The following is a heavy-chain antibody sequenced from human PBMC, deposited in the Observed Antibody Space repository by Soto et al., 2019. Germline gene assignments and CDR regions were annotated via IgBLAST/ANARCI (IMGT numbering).Heavy chain of an antibody. CDR2: ISFDGTNK. D-gene: IGHD2-8*01. Sequence: PGGSLRLSCAASGFVFADYGVHWVRQAPGKGLEWVAVISFDGTNKFYADSVKGRFTISRDNSTNTLYLQMSSLRTEDTAVYYCAKDTLYEVVYYFYYGLDVWGQGTTVTVSS. V-gene: IGHV3-30*18. J-gene: IGHJ6*02. CDR1: GFVFADYG. CDR3: AKDTLYEVVYYFYYGLDV.